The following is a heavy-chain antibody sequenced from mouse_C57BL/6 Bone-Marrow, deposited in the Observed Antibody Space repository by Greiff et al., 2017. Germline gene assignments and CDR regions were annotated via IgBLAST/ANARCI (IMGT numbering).Heavy chain of an antibody. V-gene: IGHV1-85*01. CDR1: GYTFTSYD. CDR3: ARVEFDCSSGDWYFDV. CDR2: IYPRDGST. J-gene: IGHJ1*03. D-gene: IGHD1-1*01. Sequence: VKLVESGPELVKPGASVKLSCKASGYTFTSYDINWVKQRPGQGLEWIGWIYPRDGSTKYNEKFKGKATLTVDTSSSTAYMELHSLTSEDSAVYFCARVEFDCSSGDWYFDVWGTGTTVTVSS.